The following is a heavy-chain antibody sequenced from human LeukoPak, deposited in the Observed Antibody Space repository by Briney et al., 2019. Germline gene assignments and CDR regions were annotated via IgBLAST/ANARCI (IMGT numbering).Heavy chain of an antibody. J-gene: IGHJ4*02. CDR1: GFTFSSYA. CDR3: ARGKVGGDCYSDY. CDR2: LWYGGSNK. D-gene: IGHD2-21*02. V-gene: IGHV3-33*01. Sequence: GGALRHSCAASGFTFSSYAMRWVRHAPATGLESVPLLWYGGSNKYYPDSVQVRFPISRDDSKDTLYLQMSSLSSEDTAVYYCARGKVGGDCYSDYWGQGTLVTVSS.